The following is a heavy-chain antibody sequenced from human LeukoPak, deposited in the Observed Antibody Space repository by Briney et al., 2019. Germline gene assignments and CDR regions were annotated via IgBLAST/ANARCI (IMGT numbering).Heavy chain of an antibody. V-gene: IGHV3-73*01. CDR3: TREGCGDTSCYTNDY. CDR2: ITGTHAT. J-gene: IGHJ4*02. Sequence: PGGSLRLSCAASGFTFIASPIYWVRQASGKGLEWVGRITGTHATAYSATLKGRFTISRDDSKYTTFLQMNSLETEDTAVYYCTREGCGDTSCYTNDYWGQGTLVTVSS. CDR1: GFTFIASP. D-gene: IGHD2-2*02.